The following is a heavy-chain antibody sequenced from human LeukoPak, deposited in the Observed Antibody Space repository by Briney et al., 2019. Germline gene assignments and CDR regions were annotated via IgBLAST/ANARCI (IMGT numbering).Heavy chain of an antibody. CDR3: ARMSTGYYDDY. J-gene: IGHJ4*02. Sequence: AGSLRLSCVASGFTFSTFGMNWVRQAPRKGLEWVSYISSSSTTIYYADSVKGRFTISRDDAKSSLYLQMNSLRAEDTALYYCARMSTGYYDDYWGQGTLVTVSS. CDR1: GFTFSTFG. V-gene: IGHV3-48*01. CDR2: ISSSSTTI. D-gene: IGHD3-9*01.